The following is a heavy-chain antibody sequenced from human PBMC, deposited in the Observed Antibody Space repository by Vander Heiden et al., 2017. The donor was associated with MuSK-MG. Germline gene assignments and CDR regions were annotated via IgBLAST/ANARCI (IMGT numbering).Heavy chain of an antibody. CDR1: GFPFRSYA. J-gene: IGHJ5*02. CDR2: ISYDGSNK. CDR3: ARGLWVGATMYSVNWFDP. Sequence: QVQLVESGGGVVQPGRSLRLSCAASGFPFRSYAMHWVRQAPGKGLEWVAVISYDGSNKYYADSVKGRFTISRDNSKNTLYLQMNSLRAEDTAVYYCARGLWVGATMYSVNWFDPWGQGTLVTVSS. D-gene: IGHD1-26*01. V-gene: IGHV3-30-3*01.